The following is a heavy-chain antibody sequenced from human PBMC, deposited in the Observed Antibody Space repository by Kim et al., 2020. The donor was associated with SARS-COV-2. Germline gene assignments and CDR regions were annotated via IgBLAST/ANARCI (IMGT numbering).Heavy chain of an antibody. CDR1: GGTFGTYH. D-gene: IGHD3-22*01. Sequence: SVKVSCKASGGTFGTYHISWVRQAPGQGLEWMGGIIPFFDTTNYAPKFQGRVTMTADDSTRTTYMELSSLKSGDTAVYFCASRFFDSSGNYHDFWGQGT. CDR2: IIPFFDTT. V-gene: IGHV1-69*13. J-gene: IGHJ4*02. CDR3: ASRFFDSSGNYHDF.